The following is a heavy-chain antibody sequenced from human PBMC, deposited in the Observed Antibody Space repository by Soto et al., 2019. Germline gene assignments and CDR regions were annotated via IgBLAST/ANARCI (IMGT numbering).Heavy chain of an antibody. Sequence: EVRLVESGGGLVQPGGSLRLSCAASGFTFFSYPMSWVRQAPGKGLEWVSYISTGGGTINYADSVKGRFTISRDNAKNSLYLQMNSLSAEDTAVYYCATGRGIYWGQGILVTVSS. V-gene: IGHV3-48*01. J-gene: IGHJ4*02. D-gene: IGHD3-10*01. CDR3: ATGRGIY. CDR2: ISTGGGTI. CDR1: GFTFFSYP.